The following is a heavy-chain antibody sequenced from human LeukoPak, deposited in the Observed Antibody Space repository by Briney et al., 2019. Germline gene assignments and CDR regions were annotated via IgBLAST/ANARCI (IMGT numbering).Heavy chain of an antibody. CDR1: GFTVSSTY. Sequence: GGSLRLSSAASGFTVSSTYMRRVRQAPGKGLEWVSIIYGGGSTYYTASVRGRFPISRNKSKNTLYLQMDSLRAEDTAVYFCAGIQQWSWRSFDIWGQGTVVTVSS. CDR2: IYGGGST. V-gene: IGHV3-53*01. J-gene: IGHJ3*02. CDR3: AGIQQWSWRSFDI. D-gene: IGHD5-18*01.